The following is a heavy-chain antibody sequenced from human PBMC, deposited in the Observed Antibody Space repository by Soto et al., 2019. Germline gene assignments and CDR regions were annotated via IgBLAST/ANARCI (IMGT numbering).Heavy chain of an antibody. J-gene: IGHJ4*02. D-gene: IGHD1-20*01. CDR1: GSTFTGYY. CDR2: INPNSGGT. Sequence: ASVKVSCKASGSTFTGYYMHWVRQAPGQGLEWMGWINPNSGGTNYAQKFQGRVIMTRDRSISTAYMELSRLRSDDAAVYYCARSRDNKIFDYWRQGTLVTVSS. V-gene: IGHV1-2*02. CDR3: ARSRDNKIFDY.